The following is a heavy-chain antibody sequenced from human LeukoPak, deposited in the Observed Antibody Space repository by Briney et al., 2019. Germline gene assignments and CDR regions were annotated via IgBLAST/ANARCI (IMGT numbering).Heavy chain of an antibody. Sequence: GGSLRLSCAASGFTFSTYWMDWVRQAPGKGLEWVANIKEDGSGKYYEDSVKGRFTISRDNAKNSLYLQMNSLRAEDTAVYYCARNVGWFRFDYWGQGTLVTVSS. V-gene: IGHV3-7*03. CDR3: ARNVGWFRFDY. D-gene: IGHD2-15*01. CDR2: IKEDGSGK. CDR1: GFTFSTYW. J-gene: IGHJ4*02.